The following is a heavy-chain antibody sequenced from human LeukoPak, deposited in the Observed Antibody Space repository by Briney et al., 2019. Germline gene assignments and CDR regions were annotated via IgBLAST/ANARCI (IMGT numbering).Heavy chain of an antibody. D-gene: IGHD3-22*01. V-gene: IGHV4-59*08. Sequence: SETLSLTCTVSGGSISPYYWSWIRQPPGKGLEWVGEVLYSGSTNYNPSLKSRVTISVDTSKNQFSLKLSSVTAADTAVYYCARQGSSGYYYWGQGTLVTVSS. CDR3: ARQGSSGYYY. CDR1: GGSISPYY. J-gene: IGHJ4*02. CDR2: VLYSGST.